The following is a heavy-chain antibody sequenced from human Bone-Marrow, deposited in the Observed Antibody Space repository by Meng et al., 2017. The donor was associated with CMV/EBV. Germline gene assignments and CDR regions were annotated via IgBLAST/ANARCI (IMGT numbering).Heavy chain of an antibody. D-gene: IGHD2-2*01. Sequence: GESLKISCAASGFTFDDYAMHWVRQAPGKGLEWVSLISWDGGSTYYADSVKGRFTISRDNSKNSLYLQMNSLRAEDTAVYYCAREYCSSTSCYPDAFDIWGQGTMVTVSS. CDR1: GFTFDDYA. J-gene: IGHJ3*02. V-gene: IGHV3-43D*03. CDR3: AREYCSSTSCYPDAFDI. CDR2: ISWDGGST.